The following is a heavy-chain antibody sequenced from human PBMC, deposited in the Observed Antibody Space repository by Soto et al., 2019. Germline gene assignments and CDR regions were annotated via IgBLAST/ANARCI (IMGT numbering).Heavy chain of an antibody. V-gene: IGHV1-69*05. Sequence: GASVKVSCKASGGSFSSYAISWVRQAPGQGLEWMGGIIPIFGKADYAQKFQGRVTITTNNSISTAYMELSSLRSEDTAVYYCARGLYDFWPYWGQGTLVTVSS. CDR1: GGSFSSYA. J-gene: IGHJ4*02. CDR3: ARGLYDFWPY. CDR2: IIPIFGKA. D-gene: IGHD3-3*01.